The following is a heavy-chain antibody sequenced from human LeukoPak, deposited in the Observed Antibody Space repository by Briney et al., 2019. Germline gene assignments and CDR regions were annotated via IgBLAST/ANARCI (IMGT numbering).Heavy chain of an antibody. CDR3: TRVEVVTNLPDY. V-gene: IGHV1-2*06. J-gene: IGHJ4*02. Sequence: GASVKVSCKASGYTFIAYYVHWVRQAPGQGLEWMGRINPNSGGTNYAQNFQGRVTMTRDTSISTAYMELNRLTSDDTAVYYCTRVEVVTNLPDYWGQGTLVTVSS. CDR1: GYTFIAYY. D-gene: IGHD3-22*01. CDR2: INPNSGGT.